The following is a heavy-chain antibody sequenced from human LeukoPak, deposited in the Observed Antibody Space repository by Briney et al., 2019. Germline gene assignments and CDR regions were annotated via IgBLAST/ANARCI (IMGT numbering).Heavy chain of an antibody. CDR3: AGAVAGYFDY. Sequence: SETLSLTCAVYGGSFSGYYWSWIRQPPGKGLGWIREINHSGSTNYNPSLKSRVTISVDTSKNQFSLKLSSVTAADTAVYYCAGAVAGYFDYWGQGTLVTVSS. CDR1: GGSFSGYY. J-gene: IGHJ4*02. V-gene: IGHV4-34*01. CDR2: INHSGST. D-gene: IGHD6-19*01.